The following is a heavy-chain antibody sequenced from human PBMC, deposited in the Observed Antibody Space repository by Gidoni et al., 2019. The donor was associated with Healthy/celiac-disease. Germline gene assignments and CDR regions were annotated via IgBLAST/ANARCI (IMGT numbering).Heavy chain of an antibody. V-gene: IGHV3-33*01. CDR3: ARGRDYYDSSGYPHDY. D-gene: IGHD3-22*01. J-gene: IGHJ4*02. CDR1: GFTFSSYG. CDR2: IWYDGSNK. Sequence: QVQLVESGGGVVQPGRSLRLSCAASGFTFSSYGMHWVRQAPGKGLEWVAVIWYDGSNKYYADSVKGRFTIARDNSKNTLYLQMNSLRAEDTAVYYCARGRDYYDSSGYPHDYWGQGTLVTVSS.